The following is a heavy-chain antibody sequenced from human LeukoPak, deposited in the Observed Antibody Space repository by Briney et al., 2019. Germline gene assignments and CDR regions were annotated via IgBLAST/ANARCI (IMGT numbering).Heavy chain of an antibody. Sequence: GGSLRLSCAASGFTFSSYSMNWVRQAPGKGLEWVSYISSLSGTIYYADSVKGRFIISRDNVQNSLFLQMNSLRAEDTAVYYCARDTVTTSGGFDYWGQGTLVTVSS. V-gene: IGHV3-48*01. CDR1: GFTFSSYS. J-gene: IGHJ4*02. CDR3: ARDTVTTSGGFDY. CDR2: ISSLSGTI. D-gene: IGHD4-17*01.